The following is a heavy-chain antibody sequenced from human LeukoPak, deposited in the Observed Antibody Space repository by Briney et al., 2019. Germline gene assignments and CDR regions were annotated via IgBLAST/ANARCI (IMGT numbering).Heavy chain of an antibody. CDR2: IYTSGST. D-gene: IGHD5-12*01. J-gene: IGHJ5*02. V-gene: IGHV4-4*07. CDR1: GGSISGYY. CDR3: AREGYNNWFDP. Sequence: PSETLSLTCTVSGGSISGYYWSWIRQPAGKGLKWIGRIYTSGSTNYNPSLKSRVTMSVDTSKNQFSLKLSSVTAADTAVYYCAREGYNNWFDPWGQGTLVTVSS.